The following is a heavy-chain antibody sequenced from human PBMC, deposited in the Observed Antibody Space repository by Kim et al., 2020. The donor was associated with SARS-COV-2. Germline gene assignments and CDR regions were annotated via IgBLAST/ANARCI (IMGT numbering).Heavy chain of an antibody. V-gene: IGHV3-48*03. D-gene: IGHD6-13*01. J-gene: IGHJ4*02. CDR2: ISSSGSTI. CDR3: ARETSHIAAAAHGDY. Sequence: GGSLRLSCAASGFTFSSYEMNWVRQAPGKGLEWVSYISSSGSTIYYADSVKGRFTISRDNAKNSLYLQMNSLRAEDTAVYYCARETSHIAAAAHGDYWGQGTLVTVSS. CDR1: GFTFSSYE.